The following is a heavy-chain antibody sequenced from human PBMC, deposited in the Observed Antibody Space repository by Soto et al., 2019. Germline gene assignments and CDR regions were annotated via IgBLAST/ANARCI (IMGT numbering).Heavy chain of an antibody. Sequence: GGSLRLSCAASGFTVSTNYMSWVRQAPGKGLEWVSVIYSGGSTYYADSVKGRFTISRDNSKNTLYLQMNSLRVEDTAVYYCARDTQQAVHSYYYHYMDVWGKGTTVTVSS. CDR1: GFTVSTNY. CDR3: ARDTQQAVHSYYYHYMDV. CDR2: IYSGGST. J-gene: IGHJ6*03. D-gene: IGHD6-19*01. V-gene: IGHV3-66*01.